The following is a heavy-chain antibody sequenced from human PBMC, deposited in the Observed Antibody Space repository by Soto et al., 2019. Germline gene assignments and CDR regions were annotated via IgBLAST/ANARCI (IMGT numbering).Heavy chain of an antibody. CDR2: IKRDGSEK. J-gene: IGHJ4*02. V-gene: IGHV3-7*01. CDR3: ARDRDLAVPAAVIYFDS. Sequence: GGSLRLSCAASGFSISDYWMSWVRQAPGKGLEWVANIKRDGSEKYYVDSVKGRFTISRDNAKNSLYLQMNSLRADDTAVYYCARDRDLAVPAAVIYFDSWGQGTLVTVPS. D-gene: IGHD2-2*01. CDR1: GFSISDYW.